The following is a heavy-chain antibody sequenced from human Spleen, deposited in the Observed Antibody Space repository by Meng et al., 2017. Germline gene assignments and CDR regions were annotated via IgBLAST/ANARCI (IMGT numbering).Heavy chain of an antibody. CDR1: GFTFSSYS. Sequence: GESLKISCAASGFTFSSYSMNWVRQAPGKGLEWVSSISSSSSYIYCADSVKGRFTISRDNAKNSLYLQMNSLRAEDTAVYYCARDYDILTGPPSYGMDVWGQGTTVTVSS. CDR2: ISSSSSYI. CDR3: ARDYDILTGPPSYGMDV. V-gene: IGHV3-21*01. D-gene: IGHD3-9*01. J-gene: IGHJ6*02.